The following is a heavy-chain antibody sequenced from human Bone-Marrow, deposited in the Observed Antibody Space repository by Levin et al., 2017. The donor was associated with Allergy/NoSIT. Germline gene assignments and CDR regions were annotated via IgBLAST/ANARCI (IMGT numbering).Heavy chain of an antibody. J-gene: IGHJ4*02. CDR1: GFNFSKYI. CDR3: AILPNDF. D-gene: IGHD3/OR15-3a*01. Sequence: GGSLRLSCAASGFNFSKYIMTWVRQAPGKGLEWVAGISTSGDASYYADSVKGRFTIFRDNSKDTLYLEMVNLRVDDTALYYCAILPNDFWGQGSLVTVSS. V-gene: IGHV3-23*01. CDR2: ISTSGDAS.